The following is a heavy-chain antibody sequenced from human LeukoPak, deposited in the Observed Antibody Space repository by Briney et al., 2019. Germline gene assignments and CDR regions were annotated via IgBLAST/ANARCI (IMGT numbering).Heavy chain of an antibody. Sequence: SETLSLTCAVYGGSFSGYYWSWIRQPPGKGLEWIGEINHSGSTNYNPSLKSRVTISVDTSKNQFSLKLSSVTAADTAVYYCARFSSSGYGYWGQGTLVTVSS. J-gene: IGHJ4*02. V-gene: IGHV4-34*01. CDR2: INHSGST. CDR1: GGSFSGYY. D-gene: IGHD3-22*01. CDR3: ARFSSSGYGY.